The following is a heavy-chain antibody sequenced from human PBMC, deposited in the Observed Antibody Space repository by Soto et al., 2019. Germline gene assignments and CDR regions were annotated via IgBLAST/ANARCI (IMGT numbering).Heavy chain of an antibody. CDR3: ARDLSPHYDFWSGYYNYYYYYGMDV. J-gene: IGHJ6*02. CDR2: IYYSGST. CDR1: GGSISSGDYY. D-gene: IGHD3-3*01. V-gene: IGHV4-30-4*01. Sequence: QVQLQESGPGLVKPSQTLSLTCTVSGGSISSGDYYWSWIRQPPGKGLEWIGYIYYSGSTYYNPSLKSRVTISVDTSKNQFSLKLSSVTAADTAVYYCARDLSPHYDFWSGYYNYYYYYGMDVWGQGTTVTVSS.